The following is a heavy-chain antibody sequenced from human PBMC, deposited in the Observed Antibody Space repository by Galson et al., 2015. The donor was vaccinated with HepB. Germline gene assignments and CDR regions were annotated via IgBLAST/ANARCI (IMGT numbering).Heavy chain of an antibody. D-gene: IGHD4-17*01. CDR2: IYYSGST. Sequence: LVKPTQTLTLTCTFSGFSLSTSGVGVGWIRQPPGKGLEWIGYIYYSGSTNYNPSLKSRVTISIDTSKNQFSLKLSSVTAADTAVYYCAGGKTTVTSRPDFDYWGQGTLVTVSS. CDR1: GFSLSTSGVG. V-gene: IGHV4-61*08. CDR3: AGGKTTVTSRPDFDY. J-gene: IGHJ4*02.